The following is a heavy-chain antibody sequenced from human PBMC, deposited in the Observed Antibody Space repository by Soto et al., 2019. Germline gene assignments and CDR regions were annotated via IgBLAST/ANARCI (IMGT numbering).Heavy chain of an antibody. J-gene: IGHJ4*02. D-gene: IGHD5-12*01. V-gene: IGHV6-1*01. CDR3: ARSLVATIRGGPPAEGPNDY. Sequence: KQSQTLSLTCAISGDSVSSNSAAWNWIRQSPSRGLEWLGRTYYRSKWYNDYAVSVKSRITINPDTSKNQFSLQLNSVTPEDTAVYYCARSLVATIRGGPPAEGPNDYWGQGTLVTVSS. CDR1: GDSVSSNSAA. CDR2: TYYRSKWYN.